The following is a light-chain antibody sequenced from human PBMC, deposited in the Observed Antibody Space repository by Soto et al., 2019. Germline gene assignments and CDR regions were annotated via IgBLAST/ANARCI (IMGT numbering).Light chain of an antibody. V-gene: IGKV1-39*01. J-gene: IGKJ2*02. CDR3: QQSYSHPGT. CDR2: AAS. CDR1: QSISSY. Sequence: DIQMTQSPSSLSASVGDRVTITCRASQSISSYLNWYQQKPGKAPKLLIYAASSLQSGVPSRFSGSGSGTDFTLTISSLQPEDFATYYCQQSYSHPGTFGQGTKLEIK.